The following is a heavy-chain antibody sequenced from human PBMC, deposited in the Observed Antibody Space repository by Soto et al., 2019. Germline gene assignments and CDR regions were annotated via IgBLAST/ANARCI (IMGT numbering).Heavy chain of an antibody. CDR2: IKQSGSEK. CDR1: GFTFSSYW. Sequence: GGSLRLSCAASGFTFSSYWMTWVRQAPGKGLEWVANIKQSGSEKYYVDSVKGRFTISRDNAKNSLFPQMDSLRVEDTALYYCVRDQSYWGQGTPVTVSS. V-gene: IGHV3-7*01. CDR3: VRDQSY. J-gene: IGHJ1*01.